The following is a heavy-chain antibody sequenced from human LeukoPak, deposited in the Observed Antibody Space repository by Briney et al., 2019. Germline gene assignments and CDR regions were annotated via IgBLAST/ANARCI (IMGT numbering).Heavy chain of an antibody. CDR1: GGSFSGYY. CDR2: INHSGST. V-gene: IGHV4-34*01. CDR3: ARGFLAPDV. Sequence: SETLSLTCAVYGGSFSGYYWSWIRQPPGKGLEWIGGINHSGSTNYNPSLKSRVTISVDTSKNQFSLKLSSVTAADTAVYSCARGFLAPDVWGQGTTVTVSS. J-gene: IGHJ6*02.